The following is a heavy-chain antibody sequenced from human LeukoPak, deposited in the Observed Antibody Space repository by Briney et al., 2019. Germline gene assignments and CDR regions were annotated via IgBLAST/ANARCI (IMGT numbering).Heavy chain of an antibody. CDR2: ISGDGGST. V-gene: IGHV3-43*02. CDR3: AKVITPYIGSSGMDV. Sequence: GGSLRLSCAASGFTFDDYAMHWVRQAPGKGLEWVSLISGDGGSTYYADSVKGRFTISRDNSKNSLYLQMNSLRTEDTALYYCAKVITPYIGSSGMDVWGQGTTVTVS. D-gene: IGHD1-26*01. J-gene: IGHJ6*02. CDR1: GFTFDDYA.